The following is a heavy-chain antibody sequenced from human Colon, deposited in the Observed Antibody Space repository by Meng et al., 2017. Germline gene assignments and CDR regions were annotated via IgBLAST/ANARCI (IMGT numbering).Heavy chain of an antibody. CDR1: GFTFNNYA. D-gene: IGHD3-3*01. CDR2: ISYGGSDE. Sequence: QVQLLESGGGVVQPGRSLRLSCADSGFTFNNYAIHWVRQAPGKGLEWVAVISYGGSDEYYADSVKGRLTISRDDSKSMVYLQMNSLRSEDTAVYYCAKETTVHGVLTALDSWGQGTLVTVSS. CDR3: AKETTVHGVLTALDS. J-gene: IGHJ5*02. V-gene: IGHV3-30*18.